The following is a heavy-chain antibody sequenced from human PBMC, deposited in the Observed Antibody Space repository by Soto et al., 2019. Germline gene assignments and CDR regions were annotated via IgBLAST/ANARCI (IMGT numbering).Heavy chain of an antibody. CDR1: GFTFSDHY. J-gene: IGHJ6*02. V-gene: IGHV3-72*01. Sequence: GGSLRLSCAGSGFTFSDHYMDWVRQAPGKGLEWVGRSRNKAKRYTTEYAASVKGRFTISRDDSKNSLYLQMNSLRTEDTALYYCAILRIAVAGSRPGAYYYYGMDVWGQGTTVTVSS. D-gene: IGHD6-19*01. CDR2: SRNKAKRYTT. CDR3: AILRIAVAGSRPGAYYYYGMDV.